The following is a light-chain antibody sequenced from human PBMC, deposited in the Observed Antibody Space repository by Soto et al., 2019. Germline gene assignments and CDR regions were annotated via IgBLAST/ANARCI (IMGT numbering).Light chain of an antibody. J-gene: IGKJ1*01. V-gene: IGKV3-20*01. CDR1: QSVTNY. CDR2: GAS. Sequence: EIFLTQSPDTLSLSPGERATLSCRATQSVTNYIAWYQQRPGQAPRLLIYGASSRATGIPDRFSGSGSGTDFTLTISRLEPEDFAVYYCQQYGSSPWTFGQGTKVDIK. CDR3: QQYGSSPWT.